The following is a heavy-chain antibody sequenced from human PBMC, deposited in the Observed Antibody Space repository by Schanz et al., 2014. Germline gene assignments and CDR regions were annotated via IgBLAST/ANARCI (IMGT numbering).Heavy chain of an antibody. V-gene: IGHV1-46*01. CDR3: GRGGGAYPQKYGMDV. J-gene: IGHJ6*02. CDR2: ISPSGGST. Sequence: QVHLMQSGAEAKKPGASVKVSCKAFGYSFTTYFIHWVRLAPGQGFEWMGLISPSGGSTSYAQKFQGRVTRTRATSPSTVFMERGGLTSEDPAVYYCGRGGGAYPQKYGMDVWGQGTTVTVSS. CDR1: GYSFTTYF. D-gene: IGHD3-16*01.